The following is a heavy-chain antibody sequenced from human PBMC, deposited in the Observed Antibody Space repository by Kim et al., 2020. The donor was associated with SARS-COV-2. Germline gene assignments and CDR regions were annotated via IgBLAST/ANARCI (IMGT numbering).Heavy chain of an antibody. CDR1: GFTFGDYA. CDR2: IRSKAYGGTT. CDR3: TRCPSDGYNYFDY. D-gene: IGHD5-12*01. J-gene: IGHJ4*02. Sequence: GGSLRLSCTASGFTFGDYAMSWVRQAPGKGLEWVGFIRSKAYGGTTEYAASVKGRFTISRDDSKSIAYLQMNSLKTEDTAVYYCTRCPSDGYNYFDYWGQGTLVTVSS. V-gene: IGHV3-49*04.